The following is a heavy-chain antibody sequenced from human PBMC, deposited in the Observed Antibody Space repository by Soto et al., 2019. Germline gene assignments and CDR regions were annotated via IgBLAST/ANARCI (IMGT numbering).Heavy chain of an antibody. CDR1: GYTFTGYY. CDR2: INPNSGGT. Sequence: ASVKVSCKASGYTFTGYYMHWVRQAPGQGLEWMGWINPNSGGTNYAQKFQGWVTMTRDTSISTAYMELSRLRSDDTAVYYCARGKKAATIDFDYWGQGTLVTVSS. V-gene: IGHV1-2*04. J-gene: IGHJ4*02. D-gene: IGHD5-12*01. CDR3: ARGKKAATIDFDY.